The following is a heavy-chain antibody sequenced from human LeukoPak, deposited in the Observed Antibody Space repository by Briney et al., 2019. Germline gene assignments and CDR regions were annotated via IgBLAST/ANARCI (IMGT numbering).Heavy chain of an antibody. CDR2: ISSSSSYI. CDR3: ARVGPKRWLQFSPGSHFDY. V-gene: IGHV3-21*01. Sequence: GGSLRLSCAASGFTFSSYSMNWVRQAPGKGLEWVSSISSSSSYIYYADSVKGRFTISRDNAKNSLYLQMNSLRAEDTAVYYCARVGPKRWLQFSPGSHFDYWGQGTLVTVSS. CDR1: GFTFSSYS. D-gene: IGHD5-24*01. J-gene: IGHJ4*02.